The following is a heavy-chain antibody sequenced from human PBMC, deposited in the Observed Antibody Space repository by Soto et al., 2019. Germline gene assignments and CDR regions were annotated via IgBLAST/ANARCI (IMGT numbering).Heavy chain of an antibody. D-gene: IGHD6-19*01. V-gene: IGHV3-74*01. Sequence: EVQLVESGGGLVRPGGSLRLSCVASGYTFSSHWIHWVRQAPGQGPVGVLRTNMDGSVTDYADSVKGRFTMSRDNAKNMVYLEMSSLTAEDTAMYYCARPRSMSSSGFDIWGQGTMVTVSS. CDR2: TNMDGSVT. J-gene: IGHJ3*02. CDR3: ARPRSMSSSGFDI. CDR1: GYTFSSHW.